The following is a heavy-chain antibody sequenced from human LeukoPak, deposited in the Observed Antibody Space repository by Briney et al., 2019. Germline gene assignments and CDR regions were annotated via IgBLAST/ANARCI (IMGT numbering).Heavy chain of an antibody. D-gene: IGHD6-19*01. Sequence: PGGSLRLSCAASGFTFSSYSMNWVRQAPGKGLEWVSSISSSSSYIYYADSVKGRFTISRDNAKNSLYLQMNSLRAEDTAVYYCARDGSGWYVSDYWGQGTLVTVSS. CDR2: ISSSSSYI. J-gene: IGHJ4*02. V-gene: IGHV3-21*01. CDR1: GFTFSSYS. CDR3: ARDGSGWYVSDY.